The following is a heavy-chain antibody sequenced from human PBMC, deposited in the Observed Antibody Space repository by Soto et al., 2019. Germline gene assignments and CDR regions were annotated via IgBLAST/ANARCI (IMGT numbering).Heavy chain of an antibody. Sequence: GGSLRLSCAASGFTFSSYAMSWVRQAPGKGLEWVSAISGSGGSTYYADSVKGRFTISRDNSKNTLYLQMNSLRAEDTAVYYCAKDTRSYSSSSGDYYYGMDVWGQGTTVTVSS. CDR2: ISGSGGST. D-gene: IGHD6-6*01. CDR1: GFTFSSYA. CDR3: AKDTRSYSSSSGDYYYGMDV. V-gene: IGHV3-23*01. J-gene: IGHJ6*02.